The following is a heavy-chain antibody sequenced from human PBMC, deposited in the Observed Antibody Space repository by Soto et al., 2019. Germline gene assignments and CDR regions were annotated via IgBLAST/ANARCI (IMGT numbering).Heavy chain of an antibody. V-gene: IGHV4-34*01. CDR2: INHSGST. D-gene: IGHD6-13*01. Sequence: PSETLSLTCAVNGGSFSGCYWSWIRQPPGKGLEWIGEINHSGSTNYNPSLKSRVTISVDTSKNQFSLKLSSVTAADTAVYYCARGFHPYSSSWGYWGQGTLVTVSS. CDR1: GGSFSGCY. J-gene: IGHJ4*02. CDR3: ARGFHPYSSSWGY.